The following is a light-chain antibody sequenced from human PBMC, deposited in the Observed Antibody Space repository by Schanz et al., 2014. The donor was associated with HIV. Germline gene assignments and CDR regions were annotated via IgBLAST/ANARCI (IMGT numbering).Light chain of an antibody. CDR1: SSDVGGYNY. J-gene: IGLJ2*01. V-gene: IGLV2-14*03. CDR2: DVS. CDR3: TSYAGSNNLV. Sequence: QSALTQPASVSGSPGQSITISCTGTSSDVGGYNYVSWYQQHPGKAPKLMIYDVSNRPSGVSNRFSGSKSGNTASLTISGLQAEDEADYYCTSYAGSNNLVFRGGTKLTVL.